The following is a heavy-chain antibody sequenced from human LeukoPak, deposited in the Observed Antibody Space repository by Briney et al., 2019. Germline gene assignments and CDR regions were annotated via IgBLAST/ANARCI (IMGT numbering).Heavy chain of an antibody. J-gene: IGHJ4*02. Sequence: GGSLTLSCAASGFTFSSYSMNWVRQAPGKGLEWVSSISSSSSYIYYADSVKGRFTISRDNAKNSLYLQMNSLRAEDTAVYYCARDRWELSSIDYWGQGTLVTVSS. V-gene: IGHV3-21*01. D-gene: IGHD1-26*01. CDR1: GFTFSSYS. CDR3: ARDRWELSSIDY. CDR2: ISSSSSYI.